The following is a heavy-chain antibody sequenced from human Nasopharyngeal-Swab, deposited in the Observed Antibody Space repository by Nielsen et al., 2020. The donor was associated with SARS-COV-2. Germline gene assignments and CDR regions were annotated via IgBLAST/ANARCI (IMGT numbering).Heavy chain of an antibody. J-gene: IGHJ6*02. CDR2: INPRGGST. D-gene: IGHD3-10*01. V-gene: IGHV1-46*01. Sequence: WVRQAPGQGLEWMGIINPRGGSTSYAQKFQGRVTMTRDTSTSTVYMELSSLRSEDTAVYYCARGAYYGSRSYFHYYYGMDVWGQGTTVTVSS. CDR3: ARGAYYGSRSYFHYYYGMDV.